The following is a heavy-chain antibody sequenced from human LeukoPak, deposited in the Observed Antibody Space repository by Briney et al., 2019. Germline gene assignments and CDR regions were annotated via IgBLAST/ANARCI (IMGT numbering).Heavy chain of an antibody. D-gene: IGHD3-22*01. V-gene: IGHV3-21*01. Sequence: GGSLRLSCAASGFTFSSYSMNWVRQAPGKGLEWVSSISSSSSYIYYADSVKGRFTISRDNAKNSLNLQMNSLRAEDTAVYYCARDQPLVRYYYDSSGYYDYWGQGTLVTVSS. CDR3: ARDQPLVRYYYDSSGYYDY. CDR1: GFTFSSYS. J-gene: IGHJ4*02. CDR2: ISSSSSYI.